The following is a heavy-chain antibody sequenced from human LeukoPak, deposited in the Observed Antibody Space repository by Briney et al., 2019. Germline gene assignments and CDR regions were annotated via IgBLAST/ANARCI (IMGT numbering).Heavy chain of an antibody. V-gene: IGHV5-51*01. J-gene: IGHJ4*02. CDR2: VYPDDSDT. Sequence: GESLKISCQSSGYSFTTYWISWVRQMPGKGLEWMGIVYPDDSDTKYSPSFRGHVTISADRSSRTAYLQWSSLKASDTAMYYCVRQDSRGFEFWGQGALVTVSS. D-gene: IGHD3-22*01. CDR1: GYSFTTYW. CDR3: VRQDSRGFEF.